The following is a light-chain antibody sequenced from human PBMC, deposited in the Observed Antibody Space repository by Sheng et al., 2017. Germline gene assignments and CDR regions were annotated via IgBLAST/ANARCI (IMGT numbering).Light chain of an antibody. V-gene: IGLV3-1*01. CDR2: QDF. J-gene: IGLJ3*02. CDR3: QVWDSSTTV. Sequence: SYDLTQPPSVSVSPGQAASITCSGDKLGNKYTAWYRQKPGQSPVLLIYQDFKRPSGIPERFSGSSSGNTATLTISGTQTMDEADYYCQVWDSSTTVFGGGTKLTVL. CDR1: KLGNKY.